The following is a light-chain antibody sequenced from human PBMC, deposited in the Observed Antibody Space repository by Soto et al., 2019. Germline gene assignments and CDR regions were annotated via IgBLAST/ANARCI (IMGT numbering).Light chain of an antibody. CDR2: GAS. Sequence: EIVMTQSPATLSVSPGERATLSCRASQSVSSNLAWYQQKPGQAPRLLIYGASTRATGIPARFSGSGSGTECTLTISSLQSEDVAVYYCQQYNNWLITFGQGTRLEIK. V-gene: IGKV3-15*01. CDR3: QQYNNWLIT. J-gene: IGKJ5*01. CDR1: QSVSSN.